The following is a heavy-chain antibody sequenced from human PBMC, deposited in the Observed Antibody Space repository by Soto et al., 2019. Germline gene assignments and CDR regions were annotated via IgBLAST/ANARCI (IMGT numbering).Heavy chain of an antibody. CDR1: GASISGYY. CDR2: IYYSGST. CDR3: AREYGTTVTTFYY. V-gene: IGHV4-59*01. J-gene: IGHJ4*02. Sequence: QLQLQESGPGLVKPSETLSLTCTVSGASISGYYWSWIRQPPGKGLEWIGYIYYSGSTSYNPSLKSRVTISIDTSKNQFSLNPNSVTAADTAVDYCAREYGTTVTTFYYWGQGTLVTVSS. D-gene: IGHD4-17*01.